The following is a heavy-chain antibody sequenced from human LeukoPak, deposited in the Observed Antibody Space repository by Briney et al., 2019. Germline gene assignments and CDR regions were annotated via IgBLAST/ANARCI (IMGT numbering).Heavy chain of an antibody. CDR3: ASCTAVVREGFDP. Sequence: SETLSLTCTVSGGSISNTNYYWNWIRQPPGKGLEWIGSIYYSGITYYNPSLKSRVTISVDTSKNQFSLKLSSVIAADTAVYYCASCTAVVREGFDPWGQGTLVTASS. V-gene: IGHV4-39*07. D-gene: IGHD3-10*01. CDR1: GGSISNTNYY. J-gene: IGHJ5*02. CDR2: IYYSGIT.